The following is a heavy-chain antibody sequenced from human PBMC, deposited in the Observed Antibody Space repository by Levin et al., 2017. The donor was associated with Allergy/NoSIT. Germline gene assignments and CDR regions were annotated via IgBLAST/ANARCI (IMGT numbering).Heavy chain of an antibody. D-gene: IGHD4/OR15-4a*01. V-gene: IGHV3-74*01. CDR1: GFPFSSYW. CDR3: ARDQRYGAPDY. J-gene: IGHJ4*02. Sequence: GGSLRLSCAASGFPFSSYWMHWVRQGPGKGLVWVSRINTDGSSTTYRDSVKGRFTISRDNAKNTLYLQMNSLRAEDTAVYYCARDQRYGAPDYWGQGTLVTVSA. CDR2: INTDGSST.